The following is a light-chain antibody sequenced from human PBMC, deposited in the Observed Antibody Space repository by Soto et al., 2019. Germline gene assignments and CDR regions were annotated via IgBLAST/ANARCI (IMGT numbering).Light chain of an antibody. Sequence: EIVLTQSPATLSLSPGERATLSCRASQSVSSYLAWYQQKPGQAPRLLIYGASSRATGIPDRFSGSGSGTDFTLTISRLEPEDFAVYYCQQYDSSWTFGQGTKVDI. CDR3: QQYDSSWT. CDR2: GAS. V-gene: IGKV3-20*01. CDR1: QSVSSY. J-gene: IGKJ1*01.